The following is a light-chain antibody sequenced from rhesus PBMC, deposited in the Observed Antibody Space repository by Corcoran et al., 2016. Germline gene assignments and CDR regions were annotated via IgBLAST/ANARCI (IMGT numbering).Light chain of an antibody. J-gene: IGLJ1*01. Sequence: QAALTQSPSVSGSPGQSVTISCTGTSSDIGGYNRVSWYQQHPGKAPKLMIYEVSKRPSGVSDRFSGSMSGNTASLTISGLQAEDEADYYCSSYASSGAYIFGAGTRLTVL. V-gene: IGLV2-13*02. CDR1: SSDIGGYNR. CDR3: SSYASSGAYI. CDR2: EVS.